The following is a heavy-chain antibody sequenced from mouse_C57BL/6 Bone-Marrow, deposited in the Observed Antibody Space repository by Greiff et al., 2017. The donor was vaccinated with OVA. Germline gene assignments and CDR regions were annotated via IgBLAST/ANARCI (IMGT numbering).Heavy chain of an antibody. J-gene: IGHJ1*03. CDR2: IWRGGST. CDR1: GFSLTSYG. CDR3: ATSYSYAPLWNFDV. Sequence: QVQLQQSGPGLVQPSQSLSITCTVSGFSLTSYGVHWVRQSPGKGLEWLGVIWRGGSTDYTAAFMFRLSITKDNSKSQVFFKMYSLQADDTAIYYCATSYSYAPLWNFDVWGTGTTVTVSS. V-gene: IGHV2-5*01. D-gene: IGHD1-1*01.